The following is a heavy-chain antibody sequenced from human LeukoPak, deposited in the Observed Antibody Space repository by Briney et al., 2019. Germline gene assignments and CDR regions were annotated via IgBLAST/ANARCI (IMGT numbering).Heavy chain of an antibody. V-gene: IGHV4-39*07. CDR3: ARAAVDTAMVL. CDR1: GGSISSGDYY. CDR2: INHSGST. D-gene: IGHD5-18*01. Sequence: SETLSLTCTVSGGSISSGDYYWSWIRQPPGKGLEWIGEINHSGSTNYNPSLKSRVTISVDTSKNQFSLKLSSVTAADTAVYYCARAAVDTAMVLWGQGTLVTVSS. J-gene: IGHJ4*02.